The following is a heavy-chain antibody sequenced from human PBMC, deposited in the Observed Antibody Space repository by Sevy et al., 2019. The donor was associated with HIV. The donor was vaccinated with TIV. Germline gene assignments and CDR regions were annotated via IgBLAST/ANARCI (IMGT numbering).Heavy chain of an antibody. CDR3: TRVSDPASSYCSGGSCYQAVVGKRPYYGMDV. D-gene: IGHD2-15*01. V-gene: IGHV3-21*01. Sequence: RLSCAASGFTFSSYSMNWVRQAPGKGLEWVSSISGISNYIYYADSMKGRFTVSRDNARNSLYLQMNSLRAEDTAVYYCTRVSDPASSYCSGGSCYQAVVGKRPYYGMDVWGQGTTVTVSS. CDR2: ISGISNYI. J-gene: IGHJ6*02. CDR1: GFTFSSYS.